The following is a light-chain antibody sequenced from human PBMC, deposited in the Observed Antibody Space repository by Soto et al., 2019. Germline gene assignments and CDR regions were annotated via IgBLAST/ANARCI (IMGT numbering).Light chain of an antibody. J-gene: IGKJ1*01. Sequence: IVLTQSPATLSLSPGERATLSCRASQSVCSYLAWYQQKPGQAPRLLIYDASNRATGIPTRFSGSGSGADFTLTISSLEPEDFAVYYCQQRYNWPPTWTFGQGTKVEIK. CDR1: QSVCSY. CDR2: DAS. V-gene: IGKV3-11*01. CDR3: QQRYNWPPTWT.